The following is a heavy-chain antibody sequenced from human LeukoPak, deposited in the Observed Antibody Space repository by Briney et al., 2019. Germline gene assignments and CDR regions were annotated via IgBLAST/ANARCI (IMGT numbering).Heavy chain of an antibody. CDR3: ARDEDTSALSEY. Sequence: GGSLRLSCAGSGFSFSSNTMSWVPEAPGRGLEWVSAISNNGGRTDYADSVKGRFTISRDNSNSTLYLHMDSLRAEDTAVYYCARDEDTSALSEYWGQGTLVTVSS. CDR2: ISNNGGRT. V-gene: IGHV3-23*01. CDR1: GFSFSSNT. J-gene: IGHJ4*02. D-gene: IGHD2/OR15-2a*01.